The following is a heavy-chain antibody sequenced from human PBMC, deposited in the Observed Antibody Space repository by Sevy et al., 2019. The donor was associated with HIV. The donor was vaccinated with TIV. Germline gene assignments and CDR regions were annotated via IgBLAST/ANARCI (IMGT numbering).Heavy chain of an antibody. Sequence: GGSLRLSCAASGFTFSSYEMNWVRQAPGKGLEWVSYISSSGSTIYYADSVKGRFTISRDNAKNSLYLQMNSLRAEDTAVCYCARDDPHRAFDYWGQGTLVTVSS. CDR2: ISSSGSTI. CDR1: GFTFSSYE. CDR3: ARDDPHRAFDY. J-gene: IGHJ4*02. V-gene: IGHV3-48*03.